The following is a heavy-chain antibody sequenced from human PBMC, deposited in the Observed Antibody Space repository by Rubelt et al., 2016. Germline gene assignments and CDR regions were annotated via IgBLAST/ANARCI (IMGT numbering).Heavy chain of an antibody. J-gene: IGHJ4*02. Sequence: GGSLRLSCAASGFTFRSYAMNWVREAPGKGLAWVSAIVGSDERTYYADSVKGRFTISRDNSKNTLHLHMNSLRAEDTAVYYCARDLNWAFDYWGQGTLVTVSS. CDR3: ARDLNWAFDY. V-gene: IGHV3-23*01. CDR1: GFTFRSYA. CDR2: IVGSDERT. D-gene: IGHD7-27*01.